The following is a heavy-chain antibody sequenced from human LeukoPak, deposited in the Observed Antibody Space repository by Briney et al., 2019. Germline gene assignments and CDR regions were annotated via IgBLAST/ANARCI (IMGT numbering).Heavy chain of an antibody. CDR1: GFTFSSYA. Sequence: GRSLRLSCAASGFTFSSYAMHWVRQAPGKGLEWVAVISYDGSNKYYADSVKGRFTISRDNSKNTLYLQMNSLRAEDTAVYYCARENWGFDYWGQGTLVTVSS. D-gene: IGHD7-27*01. J-gene: IGHJ4*02. CDR3: ARENWGFDY. V-gene: IGHV3-30*04. CDR2: ISYDGSNK.